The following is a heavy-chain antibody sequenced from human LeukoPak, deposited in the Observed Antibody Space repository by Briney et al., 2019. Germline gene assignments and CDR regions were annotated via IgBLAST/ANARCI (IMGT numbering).Heavy chain of an antibody. J-gene: IGHJ6*03. D-gene: IGHD3-3*01. CDR1: GGSISSYY. V-gene: IGHV4-4*07. CDR3: ARARKQDDNFYRGYYYMDV. Sequence: SETLSLTCTVSGGSISSYYCSWIRQPAGKGLEWIGRIYTSGSTNYNPSLNSRVTMSLDTSKNQVSLRLRSVTAADTAVYYCARARKQDDNFYRGYYYMDVWGKGTTATVSS. CDR2: IYTSGST.